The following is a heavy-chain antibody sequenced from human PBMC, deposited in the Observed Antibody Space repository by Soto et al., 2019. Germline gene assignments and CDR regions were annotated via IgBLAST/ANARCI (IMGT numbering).Heavy chain of an antibody. D-gene: IGHD3-22*01. V-gene: IGHV1-69*02. J-gene: IGHJ4*02. CDR3: ARHLNSSGYYYFDY. Sequence: QVQLVQSGAEVKKPGSSVKVSCKASGGTFSSYTISWVRQAPGQGLEWMGRIIPILGIANYAQKFQGRVTITADKSTSTAYMELSSLRSEDTAVYYCARHLNSSGYYYFDYWGQGTLVTVSS. CDR1: GGTFSSYT. CDR2: IIPILGIA.